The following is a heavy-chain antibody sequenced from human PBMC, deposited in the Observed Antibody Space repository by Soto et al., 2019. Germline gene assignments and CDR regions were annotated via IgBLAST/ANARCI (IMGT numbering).Heavy chain of an antibody. CDR3: ARGIMVRGVILAY. CDR1: GGSFSGYY. D-gene: IGHD3-10*01. Sequence: QVQLQQWGAGLLKPSETLSRTCAVYGGSFSGYYWSWIRQPPGKVLEWIGEINHSGSTNYNPSLKSRVTISVDTSKNQFSLKLSSVTAADTAVYYCARGIMVRGVILAYWGQGTLVTVSS. J-gene: IGHJ4*02. V-gene: IGHV4-34*01. CDR2: INHSGST.